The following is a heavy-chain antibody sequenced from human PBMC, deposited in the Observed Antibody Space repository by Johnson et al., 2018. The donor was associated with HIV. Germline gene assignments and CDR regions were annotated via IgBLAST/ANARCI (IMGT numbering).Heavy chain of an antibody. J-gene: IGHJ3*02. Sequence: QVQLVESGGGVVQPGRSLRLSCAASGFTFSSYGMHWVRQAPGKGLEWVAVISYDGSNKYYADSVKGRFTISRDNSKNTLYLQMNSLRAEDTALYYCAKDISGYDSSGYWAPYDAFDIWGQGTLVTVSS. V-gene: IGHV3-30*18. D-gene: IGHD3-22*01. CDR3: AKDISGYDSSGYWAPYDAFDI. CDR1: GFTFSSYG. CDR2: ISYDGSNK.